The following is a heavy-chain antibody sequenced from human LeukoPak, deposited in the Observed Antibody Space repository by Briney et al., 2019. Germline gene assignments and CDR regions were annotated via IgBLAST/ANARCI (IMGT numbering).Heavy chain of an antibody. V-gene: IGHV1-24*01. Sequence: ASVKVSCKVSGYTLTELSMHWVRQAPGKGLEWMGGFDPEDGETIYAQKFQGRVTMTEDTSTDTAYMELSSLRSEDTAVYYCATGLAPPFDHGDYTFDYWGQGTLVTVSS. D-gene: IGHD4-17*01. CDR1: GYTLTELS. J-gene: IGHJ4*02. CDR2: FDPEDGET. CDR3: ATGLAPPFDHGDYTFDY.